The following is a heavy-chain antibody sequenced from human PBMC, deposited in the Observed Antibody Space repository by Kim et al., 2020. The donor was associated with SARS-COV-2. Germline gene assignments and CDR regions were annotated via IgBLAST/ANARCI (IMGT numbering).Heavy chain of an antibody. Sequence: GGSLRLSCAASGFTFSSYWMSWVRQAPGKGLEWVANIYLDGSKEFYVDSVEGRFTISRDNAKASVYLQMNSLRAEDTAVYYCARDVSHGCFVHWGQGTLVTPSS. CDR3: ARDVSHGCFVH. V-gene: IGHV3-7*01. D-gene: IGHD6-19*01. CDR2: IYLDGSKE. CDR1: GFTFSSYW. J-gene: IGHJ4*02.